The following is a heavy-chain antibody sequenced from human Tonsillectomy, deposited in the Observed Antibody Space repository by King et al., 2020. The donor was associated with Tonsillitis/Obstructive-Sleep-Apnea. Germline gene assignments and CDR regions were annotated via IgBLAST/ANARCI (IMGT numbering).Heavy chain of an antibody. Sequence: QLVQSGAEVKEPGASVKVSCEASGYTFTGFYIHWVRQAPGQGLEWVGRINPNTGGTNYAQKFQGRVTMTRETSTSTAYMELSSLRSDDTAIYYCARGSEAIVVVPLPPCFDYWGQGTLVAVSS. CDR1: GYTFTGFY. D-gene: IGHD2-2*01. CDR3: ARGSEAIVVVPLPPCFDY. J-gene: IGHJ4*02. CDR2: INPNTGGT. V-gene: IGHV1-2*06.